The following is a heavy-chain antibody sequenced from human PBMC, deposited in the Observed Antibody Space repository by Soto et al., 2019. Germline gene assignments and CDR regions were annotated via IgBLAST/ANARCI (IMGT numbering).Heavy chain of an antibody. V-gene: IGHV1-69*04. CDR2: IIPILGIA. D-gene: IGHD6-13*01. Sequence: GASVKVSCKASGGTFSSYTISWVRQAPGQGLEWMGRIIPILGIANYAQKFQGRVTITADKSTSTAYMELSSLRSEDTAVYYCARDGYSAGYYYHMDVWGKGTTVTVSS. J-gene: IGHJ6*03. CDR1: GGTFSSYT. CDR3: ARDGYSAGYYYHMDV.